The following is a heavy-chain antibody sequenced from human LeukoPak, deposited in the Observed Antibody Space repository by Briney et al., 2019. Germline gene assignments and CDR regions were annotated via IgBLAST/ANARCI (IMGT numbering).Heavy chain of an antibody. CDR3: ASIWFGEFYFDY. Sequence: ASETLSLTCTVSGGSISSYYWSWIRQPPGKGLEWIGYIYYSGSTNYNPSLKSRVTISVDTSKNQFSLKLRSVTAADTAVYYCASIWFGEFYFDYWGQGTLVTVSS. D-gene: IGHD3-10*01. CDR2: IYYSGST. CDR1: GGSISSYY. J-gene: IGHJ4*02. V-gene: IGHV4-59*08.